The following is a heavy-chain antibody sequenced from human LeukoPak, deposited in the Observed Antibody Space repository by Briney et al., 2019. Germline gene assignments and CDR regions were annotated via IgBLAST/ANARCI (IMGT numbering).Heavy chain of an antibody. Sequence: GGSLRLSCAASGFTFSSSWMTWVRQAPGKGPEWVANIKQDGSEKYYVDSVKGRFTISRDNAKNSLFMQMDSLRAEDTAVYYCAKMNGLGWFDPWGQGTLVTVSS. J-gene: IGHJ5*02. D-gene: IGHD1-1*01. CDR1: GFTFSSSW. V-gene: IGHV3-7*05. CDR2: IKQDGSEK. CDR3: AKMNGLGWFDP.